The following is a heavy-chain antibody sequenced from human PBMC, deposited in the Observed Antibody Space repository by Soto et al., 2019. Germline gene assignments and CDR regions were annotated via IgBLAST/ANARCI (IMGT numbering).Heavy chain of an antibody. CDR3: ATAADYDAFDI. Sequence: QVQLVQSGAEVKKPGSSVKVFCKASGCTFSSYAISWVRQAPGQGLGWMGGIIPIFGTANYAQKFPGRVTITADESASTAYMEPSSLGSEDTAVYYCATAADYDAFDIWGQGTMVTVSS. D-gene: IGHD6-13*01. CDR1: GCTFSSYA. V-gene: IGHV1-69*01. J-gene: IGHJ3*02. CDR2: IIPIFGTA.